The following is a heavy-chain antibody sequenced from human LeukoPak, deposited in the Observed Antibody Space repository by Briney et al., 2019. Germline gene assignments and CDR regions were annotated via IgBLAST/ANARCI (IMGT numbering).Heavy chain of an antibody. D-gene: IGHD5-18*01. CDR3: ARDSSYGLYYFDY. Sequence: PGGSLRLSCAASGFTFSSYGMHWVRQAPGKGLEWVAFIRYDGSNKYYADSVKGRFTISRDNSKNTLYLQMNSLRAEDTAVYYCARDSSYGLYYFDYWGQGTLVTVSS. V-gene: IGHV3-30*02. CDR1: GFTFSSYG. CDR2: IRYDGSNK. J-gene: IGHJ4*02.